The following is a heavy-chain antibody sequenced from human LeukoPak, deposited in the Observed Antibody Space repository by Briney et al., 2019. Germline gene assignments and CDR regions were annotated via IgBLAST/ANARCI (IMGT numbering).Heavy chain of an antibody. CDR3: ARAYYYDSSAFDY. V-gene: IGHV3-7*01. J-gene: IGHJ4*02. Sequence: GGSLRLSCTASGFTFSSYWMSWVRQAPGKGLEWVANIKEDGSEKYYVDSVKCRFTISRDNAKNSLYLQMNSLRAEDTAVYYCARAYYYDSSAFDYWGQGTLVTVSS. D-gene: IGHD3-22*01. CDR1: GFTFSSYW. CDR2: IKEDGSEK.